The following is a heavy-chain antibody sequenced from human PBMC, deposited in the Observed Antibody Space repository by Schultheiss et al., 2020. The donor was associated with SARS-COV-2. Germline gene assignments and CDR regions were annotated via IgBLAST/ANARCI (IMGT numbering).Heavy chain of an antibody. Sequence: GGSLRLSCAASGFTFSSYAMSWVRQAPGKGLEWVSAISGSGGSTYYADSVKGRFTISRDNSKNTLYLQMNSLRAEDTAVYYCARDTKLPAAMWAYYYYGMDVWGQGTTVTVSS. D-gene: IGHD2-2*01. J-gene: IGHJ6*02. CDR3: ARDTKLPAAMWAYYYYGMDV. V-gene: IGHV3-23*01. CDR2: ISGSGGST. CDR1: GFTFSSYA.